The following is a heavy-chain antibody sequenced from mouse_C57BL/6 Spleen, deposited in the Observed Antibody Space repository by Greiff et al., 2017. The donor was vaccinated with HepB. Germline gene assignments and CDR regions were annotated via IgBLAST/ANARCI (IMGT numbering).Heavy chain of an antibody. CDR2: INYDGSST. CDR1: GFTFSDYY. CDR3: ARGAKAMDY. J-gene: IGHJ4*01. V-gene: IGHV5-16*01. Sequence: EVKLVESEGGLVQPGSSMKLSCTASGFTFSDYYMAWVRQVPEKGLEWVANINYDGSSTYYLDSLKSRFIISRDNAKNMLYLQMSSLKSEDTATYYCARGAKAMDYWGQGTSVTVSS.